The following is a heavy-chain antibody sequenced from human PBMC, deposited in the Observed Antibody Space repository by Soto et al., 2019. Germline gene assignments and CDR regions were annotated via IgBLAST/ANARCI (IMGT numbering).Heavy chain of an antibody. CDR1: GFTFSSYS. CDR3: AAYYDILTGYTPYYYYYGMDV. Sequence: PGGSLRLSCAASGFTFSSYSMNWVRQAPGKGLEWVSSISSSSSYIYYADSVKGRFTISRDNAKNSLYLQMNSLRAEDTAVYYCAAYYDILTGYTPYYYYYGMDVWGQGTTVTVSS. CDR2: ISSSSSYI. J-gene: IGHJ6*02. D-gene: IGHD3-9*01. V-gene: IGHV3-21*01.